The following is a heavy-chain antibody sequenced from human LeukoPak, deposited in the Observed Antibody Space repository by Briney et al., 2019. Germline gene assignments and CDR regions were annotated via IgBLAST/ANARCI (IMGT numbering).Heavy chain of an antibody. CDR1: GFTFSSYW. J-gene: IGHJ6*02. Sequence: PGGSLRLSCAASGFTFSSYWMHWVRQAPGKGLVWVSRINSDGSSTSYADSVKGRFTISRDNAKNTLYLQMSSQRAEDTAVYYCARDLREIWFGELLYGMDVWGQGTTVTVSS. CDR3: ARDLREIWFGELLYGMDV. CDR2: INSDGSST. V-gene: IGHV3-74*01. D-gene: IGHD3-10*01.